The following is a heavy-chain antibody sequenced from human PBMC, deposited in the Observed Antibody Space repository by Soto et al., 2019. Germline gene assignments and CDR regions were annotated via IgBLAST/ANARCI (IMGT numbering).Heavy chain of an antibody. D-gene: IGHD7-27*01. CDR2: IRSGGSAT. CDR3: VIDVNWGFDS. J-gene: IGHJ5*01. Sequence: EVQLVESGGGLVHPGGSLKLSCAASGFNFDTEPMNWVRQAPGKGLEWVSNIRSGGSATSYADSVKGRFTISRDNGKNSLYLQMNSLRDEDTAVYFCVIDVNWGFDSWGQGTLVTVSS. V-gene: IGHV3-48*02. CDR1: GFNFDTEP.